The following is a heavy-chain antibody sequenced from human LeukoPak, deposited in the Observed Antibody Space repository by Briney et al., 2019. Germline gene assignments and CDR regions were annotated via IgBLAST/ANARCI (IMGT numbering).Heavy chain of an antibody. CDR1: GGSFSGYY. CDR3: ARGGLSYYYGSSSFDY. V-gene: IGHV4-34*01. Sequence: SETLSLTCAVYGGSFSGYYWSWIRQPPGKGLECIGEINHSGSTNYNPSLKTRVTISVDTSKNQFSLKLSSVTAADTAVYYCARGGLSYYYGSSSFDYWGQGTLVTVSS. CDR2: INHSGST. D-gene: IGHD3-10*01. J-gene: IGHJ4*02.